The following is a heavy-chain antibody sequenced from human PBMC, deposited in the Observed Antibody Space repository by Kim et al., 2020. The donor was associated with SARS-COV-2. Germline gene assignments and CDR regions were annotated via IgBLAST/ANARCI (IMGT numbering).Heavy chain of an antibody. CDR3: ARLRVDSSGYLYYYYG. Sequence: SETLSLTCTVSGGSISSSSYYWGWIRQPPGKGLEWIGSIYYNGSTYYNPSLKSRVTISVDTSKNQFSLKLSSVTAADTAVYYCARLRVDSSGYLYYYYG. V-gene: IGHV4-39*01. CDR2: IYYNGST. J-gene: IGHJ6*01. D-gene: IGHD3-22*01. CDR1: GGSISSSSYY.